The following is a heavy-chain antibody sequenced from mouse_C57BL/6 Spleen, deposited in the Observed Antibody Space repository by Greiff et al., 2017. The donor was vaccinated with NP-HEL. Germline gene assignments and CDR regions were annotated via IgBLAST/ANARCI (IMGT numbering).Heavy chain of an antibody. D-gene: IGHD1-1*01. V-gene: IGHV1-54*01. CDR3: ARRTTVVPHYFDY. CDR1: GYAFTNYL. CDR2: INPGSGGT. J-gene: IGHJ2*01. Sequence: QVQLQQSGAELVRPGTSVKVSCKASGYAFTNYLIEWVKQRPGQGLEWIGVINPGSGGTNYNEKFKGKATLTADTSSSTAYMQLSSLTSEDSAVYFCARRTTVVPHYFDYWGQGTTLTVSS.